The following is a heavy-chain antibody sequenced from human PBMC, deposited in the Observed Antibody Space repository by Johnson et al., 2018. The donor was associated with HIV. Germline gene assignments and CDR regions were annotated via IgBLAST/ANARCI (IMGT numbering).Heavy chain of an antibody. J-gene: IGHJ3*01. Sequence: VQLVESGGGVERPGGSLRLSCVASGFTFDVYGMSWVPQAPGKGLEWVSVFYSGGSAFYADSVKGSFILSRDNSKNTLFLQMNSLRAEDTAVYYCAREGVAVAGTPDAFDLWGQGTMVIVSS. CDR3: AREGVAVAGTPDAFDL. CDR1: GFTFDVYG. D-gene: IGHD6-19*01. CDR2: FYSGGSA. V-gene: IGHV3-66*01.